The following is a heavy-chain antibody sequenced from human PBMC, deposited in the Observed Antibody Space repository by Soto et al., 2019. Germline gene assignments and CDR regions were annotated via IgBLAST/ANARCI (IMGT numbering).Heavy chain of an antibody. CDR1: GGSISIYY. J-gene: IGHJ5*02. CDR3: ARQARFDP. Sequence: NPSETLSLTCTISGGSISIYYWNWIRQPPGKGLEWIGYIDYSGSTSYNPSLKSRVTISIDTSKKQFSLKLTSVTAADTAVYYCARQARFDPWGQGTLVTVSS. CDR2: IDYSGST. V-gene: IGHV4-59*08.